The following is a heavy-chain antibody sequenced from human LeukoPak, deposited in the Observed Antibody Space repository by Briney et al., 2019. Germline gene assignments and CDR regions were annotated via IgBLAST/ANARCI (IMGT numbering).Heavy chain of an antibody. CDR2: IKQDGSEK. Sequence: GGPLRLSGAASGFTFGSYWMSWVRKAPGKGLDGVAIIKQDGSEKYYVDSVKGRFIISRDNAKNSLYLQMNSMRAEDTAVYYCARGDIVVVPAADAFDIWGQGTMVTVSS. CDR3: ARGDIVVVPAADAFDI. V-gene: IGHV3-7*01. J-gene: IGHJ3*02. CDR1: GFTFGSYW. D-gene: IGHD2-2*01.